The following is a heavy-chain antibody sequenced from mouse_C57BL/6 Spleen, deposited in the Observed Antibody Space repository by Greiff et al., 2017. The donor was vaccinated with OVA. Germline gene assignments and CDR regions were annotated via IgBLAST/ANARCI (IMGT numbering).Heavy chain of an antibody. V-gene: IGHV5-6*01. CDR1: GFTFSSYG. D-gene: IGHD2-5*01. CDR3: ARQDYYSNFDY. J-gene: IGHJ2*01. Sequence: EVQLVESGGDLVKPGGSLKLSCAASGFTFSSYGMSWVRQTPDKRLEWVATISSGGSYTYYPDSVKGRFTISRDNAKNTLYLQMSSLKSEDTAMYYCARQDYYSNFDYWGQGTTLTVSS. CDR2: ISSGGSYT.